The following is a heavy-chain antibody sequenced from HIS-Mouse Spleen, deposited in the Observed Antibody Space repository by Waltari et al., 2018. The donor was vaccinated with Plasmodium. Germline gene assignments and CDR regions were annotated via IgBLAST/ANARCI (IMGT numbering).Heavy chain of an antibody. J-gene: IGHJ4*02. D-gene: IGHD6-19*01. CDR1: GFPLRSEG. V-gene: IGHV3-30*18. Sequence: QVQLVESGGGVVQPGRSLRRSCSASGFPLRSEGMHWVRQAPGKGLGWVAVISYDGSNKYYADSVKGRFTISRDNSKNTLYLQMNSLRAEDTAVYYCAKEGYSSGVFFFDYWGQGTLVTVSS. CDR2: ISYDGSNK. CDR3: AKEGYSSGVFFFDY.